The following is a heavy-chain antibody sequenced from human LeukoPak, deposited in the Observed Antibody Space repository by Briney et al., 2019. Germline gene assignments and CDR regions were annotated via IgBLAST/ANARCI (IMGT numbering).Heavy chain of an antibody. CDR2: ISYDGSNK. CDR1: GFTFSSYG. Sequence: GGSLRLSCAASGFTFSSYGMHWVRQAPGKGLEWVAVISYDGSNKYYADSVKGRFTISRDNSKNTLYLQMNSLRAEDTAVYYCAIPDWGGHYGDYGGDYWGQGTLVTVSS. CDR3: AIPDWGGHYGDYGGDY. J-gene: IGHJ4*02. D-gene: IGHD4-17*01. V-gene: IGHV3-30*03.